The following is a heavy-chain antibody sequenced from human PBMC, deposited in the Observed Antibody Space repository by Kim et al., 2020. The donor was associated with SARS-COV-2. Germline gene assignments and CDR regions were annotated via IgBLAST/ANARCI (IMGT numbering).Heavy chain of an antibody. CDR3: AKGPDYGDYVFDY. Sequence: GGSLRLSCAASGFTFSSYAMSWVRQAPGKGLEWVSAISGSGGSTYYADSVKGRFTISRDNPKNTLYLQMNSLRAEDTAVYYCAKGPDYGDYVFDYWGQGALVTVSS. D-gene: IGHD4-17*01. CDR1: GFTFSSYA. CDR2: ISGSGGST. J-gene: IGHJ4*02. V-gene: IGHV3-23*01.